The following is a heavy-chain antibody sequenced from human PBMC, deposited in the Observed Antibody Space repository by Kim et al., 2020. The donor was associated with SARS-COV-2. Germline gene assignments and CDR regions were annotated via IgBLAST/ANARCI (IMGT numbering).Heavy chain of an antibody. D-gene: IGHD3-22*01. J-gene: IGHJ3*02. CDR3: ARGGLRITMIVVVISAFDI. V-gene: IGHV4-30-2*05. Sequence: SRVTISVDTSKNQFSLKLSSVTAADTAVYYCARGGLRITMIVVVISAFDIWGQGTMVTVSS.